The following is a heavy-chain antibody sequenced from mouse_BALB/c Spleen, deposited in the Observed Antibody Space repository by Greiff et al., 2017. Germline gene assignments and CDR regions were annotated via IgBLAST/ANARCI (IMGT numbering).Heavy chain of an antibody. CDR2: IDPENGNT. Sequence: VQLQQSGAELVRPGALVKLSCKASGFNIKDYYMHWVKQRPEQGLEWIGWIDPENGNTIYDPKFQGKASITADTSSNTAYLQLSSLTSEDTAVYYCARFPYYLDYWGQGTTLTVSS. V-gene: IGHV14-1*02. CDR1: GFNIKDYY. CDR3: ARFPYYLDY. J-gene: IGHJ2*01.